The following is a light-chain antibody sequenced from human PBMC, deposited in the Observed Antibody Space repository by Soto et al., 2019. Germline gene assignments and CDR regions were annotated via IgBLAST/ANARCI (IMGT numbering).Light chain of an antibody. CDR1: SNDIGAYNY. CDR2: EVF. CDR3: SSYAGRETGV. V-gene: IGLV2-8*01. Sequence: QSALTQPPSASGSPGQSVTISCTGTSNDIGAYNYVSWYQQHPGKAPKLLIYEVFRRPSGVPDRFSGSRSGNTASLTVSGLQPEDEADYYCSSYAGRETGVFGNGTKVTVL. J-gene: IGLJ1*01.